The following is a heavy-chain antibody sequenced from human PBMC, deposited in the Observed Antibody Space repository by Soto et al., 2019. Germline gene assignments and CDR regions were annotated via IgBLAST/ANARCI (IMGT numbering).Heavy chain of an antibody. Sequence: EVQLLESGGGLVQPGGSLRLSCAASGFTFSSYAVSWVRQAPGKGLEWVSGISGSGGSTYYADSVKGRFTISRDNSKNTLYLQMNSLRAEDTAVYYCAKDRAYSSGWYSGSRWGQGTLVTVSS. CDR2: ISGSGGST. CDR3: AKDRAYSSGWYSGSR. D-gene: IGHD6-19*01. J-gene: IGHJ4*02. CDR1: GFTFSSYA. V-gene: IGHV3-23*01.